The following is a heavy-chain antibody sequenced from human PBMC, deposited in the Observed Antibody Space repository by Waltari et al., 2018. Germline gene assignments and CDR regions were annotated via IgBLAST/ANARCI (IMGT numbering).Heavy chain of an antibody. CDR1: GYSFTSYW. CDR3: ARPDVTYGMDV. D-gene: IGHD2-21*02. CDR2: TYPVYSDT. V-gene: IGHV5-51*01. J-gene: IGHJ6*02. Sequence: EVQLVQSGAEVKKPGESLKISCKGSGYSFTSYWIGWVRQMPGKGLEWMGVTYPVYSDTRYSPSFQGQVTNSSDKSISTAYPQWSSLKASDTAMYYCARPDVTYGMDVWGQGTTVTVSS.